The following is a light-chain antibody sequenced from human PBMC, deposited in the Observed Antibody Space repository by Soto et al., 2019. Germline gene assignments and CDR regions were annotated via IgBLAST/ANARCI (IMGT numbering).Light chain of an antibody. J-gene: IGKJ1*01. CDR3: QQYDSSPLT. V-gene: IGKV3-20*01. CDR1: QSVSSSY. CDR2: GAS. Sequence: EIVLTQSPDTLSLSPGERATLSCRASQSVSSSYLAWYQQKPGQAPRLLIYGASSRATGIPDRFSGSGSGTDFTLNISRLEHEDFAVYYCQQYDSSPLTF.